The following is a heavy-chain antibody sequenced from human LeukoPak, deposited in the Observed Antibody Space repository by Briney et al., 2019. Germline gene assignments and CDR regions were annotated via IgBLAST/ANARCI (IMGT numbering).Heavy chain of an antibody. Sequence: GESLKISCKGSGYSFTSYWIGWVRLMPGKGLEWMGIIYPGDSDTRYSPSFQGQVTISADKSISTAYLQWSSLKASDTAMYYCARHGSMNYYYDSSGYYHTFDYWGQGTLVTVSS. V-gene: IGHV5-51*01. J-gene: IGHJ4*02. CDR3: ARHGSMNYYYDSSGYYHTFDY. CDR1: GYSFTSYW. CDR2: IYPGDSDT. D-gene: IGHD3-22*01.